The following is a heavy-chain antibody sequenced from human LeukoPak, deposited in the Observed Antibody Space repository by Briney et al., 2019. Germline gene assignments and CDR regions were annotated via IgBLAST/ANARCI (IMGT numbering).Heavy chain of an antibody. Sequence: SETLSLTCTVSGGSISSSSYYWGWIRQPPGKGLEWIGSIYYSGNTYCNPSLKSRVTISVDTSKNQFSLKVSSVTAADTAVYYCARDPGVGASPFDYWGQGTLVTVSS. D-gene: IGHD1-26*01. J-gene: IGHJ4*02. CDR1: GGSISSSSYY. V-gene: IGHV4-39*07. CDR3: ARDPGVGASPFDY. CDR2: IYYSGNT.